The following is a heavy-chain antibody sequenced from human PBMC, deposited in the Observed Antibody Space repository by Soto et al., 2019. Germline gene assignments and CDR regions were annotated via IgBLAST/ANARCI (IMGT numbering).Heavy chain of an antibody. Sequence: EVQLLESGGGLVQPGGSLRLSCAASGFTFSSYAMSWVRQAPGKGLEWVSAISGSGGITYYADSVKGRFTISRDNSKNTLYLQMTSLRAEDTAVYDCAKGVTIFGVVIIPHDCWGQGTLVTVSS. D-gene: IGHD3-3*01. J-gene: IGHJ4*02. V-gene: IGHV3-23*01. CDR1: GFTFSSYA. CDR3: AKGVTIFGVVIIPHDC. CDR2: ISGSGGIT.